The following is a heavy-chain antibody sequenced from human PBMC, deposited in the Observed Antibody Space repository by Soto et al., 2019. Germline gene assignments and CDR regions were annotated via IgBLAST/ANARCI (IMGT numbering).Heavy chain of an antibody. Sequence: PSETLSLTCTVSGGSISSSSYYWSWIRQPPGKGLEWIGYIYYSGSTNYNPSLKSRVTISVDTSKNQFSLKLSSVTAADTAVYYCARVSPYYYYYMDVWGKGTTVTVSS. V-gene: IGHV4-61*01. CDR1: GGSISSSSYY. J-gene: IGHJ6*03. CDR3: ARVSPYYYYYMDV. CDR2: IYYSGST.